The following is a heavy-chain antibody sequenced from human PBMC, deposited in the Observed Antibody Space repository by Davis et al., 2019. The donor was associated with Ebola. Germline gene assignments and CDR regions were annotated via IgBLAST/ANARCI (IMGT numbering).Heavy chain of an antibody. CDR1: RVTSTTNW. J-gene: IGHJ4*02. CDR3: ATTPQYSSGQNKPFDY. D-gene: IGHD6-19*01. Sequence: PGGSLRLSCAASRVTSTTNWMHWVRQGPGKGLVWVSRINSDGSSTNYADSVKGRFTISRDNAKNTLYLQMNSLRAEDTAVYYCATTPQYSSGQNKPFDYWGQGTLVTVSS. V-gene: IGHV3-74*01. CDR2: INSDGSST.